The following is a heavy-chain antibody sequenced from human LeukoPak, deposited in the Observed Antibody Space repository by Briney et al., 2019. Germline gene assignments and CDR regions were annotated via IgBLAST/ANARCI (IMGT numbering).Heavy chain of an antibody. D-gene: IGHD6-19*01. J-gene: IGHJ4*02. CDR2: INPNSGGT. Sequence: ASVKVSCKASGYTFTGYYMHWVRQAPGQGLEWMGWINPNSGGTNYAQKFQGRVTMTRGTSISTAYMELSRLRSDDTAIYYCASGFRTGWYEDPYFDYWGQGTLVTVSS. V-gene: IGHV1-2*02. CDR3: ASGFRTGWYEDPYFDY. CDR1: GYTFTGYY.